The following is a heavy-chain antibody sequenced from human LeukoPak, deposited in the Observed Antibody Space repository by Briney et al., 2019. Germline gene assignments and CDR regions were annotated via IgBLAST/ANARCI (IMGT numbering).Heavy chain of an antibody. CDR2: VSGSGDST. CDR1: GLTFSSYA. D-gene: IGHD2-2*01. J-gene: IGHJ4*02. CDR3: AKDRVQLGY. V-gene: IGHV3-23*01. Sequence: GRTLRLSCAASGLTFSSYAMSWVRQAPGKGLEWVSAVSGSGDSTSYADSVKGRFSTSRDNSKNTLDLQMSSMRAEDTAVYYCAKDRVQLGYWGQGTLVTVSS.